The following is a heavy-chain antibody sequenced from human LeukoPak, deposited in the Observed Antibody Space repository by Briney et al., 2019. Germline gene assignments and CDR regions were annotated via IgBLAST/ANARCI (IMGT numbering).Heavy chain of an antibody. CDR2: INPNSGGT. V-gene: IGHV1-2*06. J-gene: IGHJ4*02. D-gene: IGHD2-2*01. CDR1: GYTFTGYY. Sequence: ASVKVSCKASGYTFTGYYMHWVRQAPGQGLEWRGRINPNSGGTNYAQKFQGRVTMTRDTSISTAYMELSRLRSDDTAVYYCARADIVVVPAAMFLIGDCWGQGTLVTVSS. CDR3: ARADIVVVPAAMFLIGDC.